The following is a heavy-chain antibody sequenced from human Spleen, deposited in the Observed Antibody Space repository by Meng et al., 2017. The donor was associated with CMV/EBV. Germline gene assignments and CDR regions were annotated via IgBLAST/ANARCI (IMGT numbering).Heavy chain of an antibody. J-gene: IGHJ4*02. CDR3: ARLSSTSPRFDY. CDR1: GGSVSSGSYY. Sequence: CTVSGGSVSSGSYYWSWIRQPPGEGLEWIGYIYYSGSTNYNPSLKSRVTISVDTSKNQFSLKLSSVTAADTAVYYCARLSSTSPRFDYWGQGTLVTVSS. V-gene: IGHV4-61*01. D-gene: IGHD2-2*01. CDR2: IYYSGST.